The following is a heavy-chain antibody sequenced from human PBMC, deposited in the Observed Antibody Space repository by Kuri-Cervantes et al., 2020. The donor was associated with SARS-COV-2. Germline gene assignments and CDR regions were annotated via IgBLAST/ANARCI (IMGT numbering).Heavy chain of an antibody. Sequence: GESLKISCAASGFTFSGYSMNWVRQAPGKGLEWVSYISSSSSTIYYADSVKGRFTISRDNAKNSLYLQMNSLRAEDTAVYYCAELGMGPVDYWGQGTLVTVSS. CDR2: ISSSSSTI. CDR3: AELGMGPVDY. CDR1: GFTFSGYS. V-gene: IGHV3-48*01. J-gene: IGHJ4*02. D-gene: IGHD7-27*01.